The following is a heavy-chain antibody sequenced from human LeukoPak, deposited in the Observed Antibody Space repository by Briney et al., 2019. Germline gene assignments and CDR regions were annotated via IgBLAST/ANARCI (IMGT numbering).Heavy chain of an antibody. CDR1: GFTFSSYE. V-gene: IGHV3-48*03. Sequence: GGSLTLSCPASGFTFSSYEMNWVRQAPAKGLDWVSYIRSSGSTIYYAHSVKGRFTISRDNAKNSLYLQMNSLRAEDTAVYYCARAAELGPWELRGYYFDYWGQGILVTVSS. J-gene: IGHJ4*02. D-gene: IGHD1-26*01. CDR2: IRSSGSTI. CDR3: ARAAELGPWELRGYYFDY.